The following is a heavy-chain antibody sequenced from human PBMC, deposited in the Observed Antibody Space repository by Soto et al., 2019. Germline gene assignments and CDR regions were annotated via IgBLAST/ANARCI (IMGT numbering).Heavy chain of an antibody. D-gene: IGHD2-21*02. CDR3: AREETAWPLAYGLDV. CDR2: IRSGRDT. V-gene: IGHV3-21*01. Sequence: GGSLRLSCAVSGFTFSNYYIHWVRQAPGKGLEWVSSIRSGRDTFYADSVKGRFSIPRDDATSSVSLQMNSLRGEDTAVYLCAREETAWPLAYGLDVWGQGTTVTVSS. J-gene: IGHJ6*02. CDR1: GFTFSNYY.